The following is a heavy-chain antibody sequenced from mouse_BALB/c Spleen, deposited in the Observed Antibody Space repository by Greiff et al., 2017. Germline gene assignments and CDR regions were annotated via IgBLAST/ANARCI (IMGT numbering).Heavy chain of an antibody. CDR3: ALQLGLDY. J-gene: IGHJ2*01. Sequence: EVQLQQSGAELVKPGASVKLSCTASGFNIKDTYMHWVKQRPEQGLEWIGRIDPANGNTKYDPKFQGKATITADTSSNTAYLQLSSLTSEDTAVYYCALQLGLDYWGQGTTLTVSS. CDR1: GFNIKDTY. CDR2: IDPANGNT. V-gene: IGHV14-3*02. D-gene: IGHD3-1*01.